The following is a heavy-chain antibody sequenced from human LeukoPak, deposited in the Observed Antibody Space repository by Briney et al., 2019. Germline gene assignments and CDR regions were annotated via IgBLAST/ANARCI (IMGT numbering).Heavy chain of an antibody. CDR1: GFTFSSYA. CDR3: ARAARSYYFDY. J-gene: IGHJ4*02. CDR2: ISSNGGST. Sequence: GGSLRLSCAASGFTFSSYAMHWVRQALGKGLEYVSAISSNGGSTYYANSVKGRFTISRDNSKNTLYLQMGSLRAEDMAVYYCARAARSYYFDYWGQGTLVTVSS. D-gene: IGHD1-26*01. V-gene: IGHV3-64*01.